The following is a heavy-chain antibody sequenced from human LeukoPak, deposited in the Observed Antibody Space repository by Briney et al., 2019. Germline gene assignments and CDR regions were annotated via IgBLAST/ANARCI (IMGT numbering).Heavy chain of an antibody. CDR3: ARDASAEMATIS. CDR1: GYTFTAYD. V-gene: IGHV1-2*07. J-gene: IGHJ4*02. Sequence: ASVSVSYTPSGYTFTAYDMHWVRQAPGQGGEGRGWINPNSGGINYEHKFQGRVTITRDTSISTAYMELSRLRSDDTAVYYCARDASAEMATISWGQGTLVTVSS. D-gene: IGHD5-24*01. CDR2: INPNSGGI.